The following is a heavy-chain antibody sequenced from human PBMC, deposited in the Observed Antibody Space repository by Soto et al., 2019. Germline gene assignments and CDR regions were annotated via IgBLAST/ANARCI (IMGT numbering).Heavy chain of an antibody. CDR1: GGSFSGYY. CDR3: ARVAGATNSEKEYYFDY. Sequence: PSETLSLTCAVYGGSFSGYYWSWIRQPPGKGLEWIGEINHSGSTNYDPSLKSRVTISVDTSKNQFSLKLSSVTAADTAVYYCARVAGATNSEKEYYFDYWGQGTLVTVSS. CDR2: INHSGST. V-gene: IGHV4-34*01. J-gene: IGHJ4*02. D-gene: IGHD1-26*01.